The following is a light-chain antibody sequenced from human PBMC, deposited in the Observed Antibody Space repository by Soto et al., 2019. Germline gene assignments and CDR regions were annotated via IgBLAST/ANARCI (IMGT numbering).Light chain of an antibody. CDR3: QSYDSSLRVV. J-gene: IGLJ2*01. V-gene: IGLV1-40*01. Sequence: QSVLTQPPSVSGAPGQRVTISCTGSSSNIGAGYDVHWYQQLPGTAPKLLIYGNSNRPSGVPDRFSGSRPGTSASLAITGLQAEDEADYYCQSYDSSLRVVFGGGTKLTVL. CDR1: SSNIGAGYD. CDR2: GNS.